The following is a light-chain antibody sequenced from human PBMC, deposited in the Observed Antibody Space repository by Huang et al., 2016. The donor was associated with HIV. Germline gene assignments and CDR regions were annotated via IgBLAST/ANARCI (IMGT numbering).Light chain of an antibody. V-gene: IGKV3-11*01. CDR1: QNVTDS. CDR2: RAA. CDR3: QERIHWPRLT. J-gene: IGKJ4*01. Sequence: EIVLTQSPATLSLSPGERATLSCRASQNVTDSLDWFRQKPGQAPSLLMYRAANRARCTPARCSGSGSGTGFTLTISSLEPEDFAIYYCQERIHWPRLTFGGGTKVEIK.